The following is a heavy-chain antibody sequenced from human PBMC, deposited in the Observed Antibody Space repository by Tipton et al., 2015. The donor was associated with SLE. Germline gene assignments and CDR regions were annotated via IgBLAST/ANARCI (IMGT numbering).Heavy chain of an antibody. V-gene: IGHV4-34*01. D-gene: IGHD6-19*01. CDR1: GGSFRGYY. J-gene: IGHJ3*02. CDR2: INHSGGT. CDR3: AREYSSGSAFDI. Sequence: TLSLTCAVYGGSFRGYYWSWIRQPPGKGLEWIGEINHSGGTNYNPSLKSRVTISVDTSKNQFSLKLSSVTAAATAVYYCAREYSSGSAFDIWGQGTMVTVSS.